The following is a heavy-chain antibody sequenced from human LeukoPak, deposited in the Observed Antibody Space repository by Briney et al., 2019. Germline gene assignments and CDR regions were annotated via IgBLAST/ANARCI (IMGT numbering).Heavy chain of an antibody. J-gene: IGHJ6*03. CDR3: ARWREVRGVILYYYYYMDV. V-gene: IGHV1-18*01. Sequence: ASVKVSCKASGYDFTKYAVQWVRQAPGQGLEWMGWISAYNGNTNYAQKLQGRVTMTTDTSTSTAYMELRSLRSDDTAVYYCARWREVRGVILYYYYYMDVWGKGTTVTISS. D-gene: IGHD3-10*01. CDR2: ISAYNGNT. CDR1: GYDFTKYA.